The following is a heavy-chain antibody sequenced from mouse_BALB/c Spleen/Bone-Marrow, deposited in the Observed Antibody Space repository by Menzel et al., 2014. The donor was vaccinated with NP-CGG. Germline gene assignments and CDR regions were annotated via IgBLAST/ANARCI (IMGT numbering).Heavy chain of an antibody. V-gene: IGHV5-9-4*01. Sequence: EVHLVESGGGLVKSGGSLKLSCAASGFTFSNYAMSWVRQSPEKRLEWVAEISSGGSYIYYPDTLTGRFTISRDNAKNTLYLEVSSLRSEDTAMYYCSSYAYWGQGTLVTVSA. CDR2: ISSGGSYI. J-gene: IGHJ3*01. D-gene: IGHD2-12*01. CDR1: GFTFSNYA. CDR3: SSYAY.